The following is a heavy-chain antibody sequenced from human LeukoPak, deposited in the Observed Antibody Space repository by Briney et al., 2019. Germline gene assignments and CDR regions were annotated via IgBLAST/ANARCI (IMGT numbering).Heavy chain of an antibody. Sequence: SETLSLTCTVSGGSISSGSYYWGWIRQPPGKVLEWIGSIYYSGSTYYNPSLKSRVTISVDTSKNQFSLKLSSVTAADTAVYYCARLHTYYYDSSGYQIFDYWGQGTLVTVSS. V-gene: IGHV4-39*07. CDR3: ARLHTYYYDSSGYQIFDY. CDR2: IYYSGST. J-gene: IGHJ4*02. D-gene: IGHD3-22*01. CDR1: GGSISSGSYY.